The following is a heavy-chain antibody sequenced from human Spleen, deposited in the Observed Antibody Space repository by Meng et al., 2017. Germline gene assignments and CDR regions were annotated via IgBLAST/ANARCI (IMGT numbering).Heavy chain of an antibody. CDR2: INPNSGGT. V-gene: IGHV1-2*06. CDR1: GYTFTAYY. CDR3: AKALGWGSSPDY. Sequence: QFQLVQSGADVKKPGASVKVPCKASGYTFTAYYIHWVRQAPGQGLEWMGRINPNSGGTNFAQKFQGRVIMTRDTSISTAYMELSSLGFDDTAVYYCAKALGWGSSPDYWGQGILVTVSS. D-gene: IGHD2-21*01. J-gene: IGHJ4*02.